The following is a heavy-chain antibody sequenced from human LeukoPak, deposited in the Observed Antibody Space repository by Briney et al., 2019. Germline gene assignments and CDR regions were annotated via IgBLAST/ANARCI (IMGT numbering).Heavy chain of an antibody. V-gene: IGHV3-23*01. Sequence: GGSLRLSCAVSGFTFSDYGMSWVRQAAGKGLEWDSAISGGGDDTYYADSVKGRFSISRDNSKKTLYLQMNSLRVDDTARYHCAKDLFNFDYGGDWFDPWGQGTLVTVSS. J-gene: IGHJ5*02. CDR2: ISGGGDDT. CDR3: AKDLFNFDYGGDWFDP. D-gene: IGHD4-23*01. CDR1: GFTFSDYG.